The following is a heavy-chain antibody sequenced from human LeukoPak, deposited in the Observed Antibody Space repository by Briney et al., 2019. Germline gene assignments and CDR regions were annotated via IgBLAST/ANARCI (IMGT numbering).Heavy chain of an antibody. V-gene: IGHV3-49*04. CDR2: IRSKAYGGTT. Sequence: GGSLRLSCTASGFTFGDYAMSWVRQAPGKGLEWVGFIRSKAYGGTTEYAASVKGRFTISRDDSKSIAYLQMNSPKTEDTAVYYCTSPGLGYYYGMDVWGQGTTVTVSS. CDR1: GFTFGDYA. D-gene: IGHD6-19*01. J-gene: IGHJ6*02. CDR3: TSPGLGYYYGMDV.